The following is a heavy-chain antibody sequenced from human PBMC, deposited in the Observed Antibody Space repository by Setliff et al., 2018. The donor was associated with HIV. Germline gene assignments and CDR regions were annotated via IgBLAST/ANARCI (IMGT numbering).Heavy chain of an antibody. CDR3: ARGLAVAGKSYYYYYYMDV. D-gene: IGHD6-19*01. Sequence: ASVKVSCKASGDTFTNYDIHWVRQATGQGLEWMGWMSPNSGNAGYAQKFQGRVTMTRNTSISTAYMELSSLRSEDTAVYYCARGLAVAGKSYYYYYYMDVWGKGTTVTVSS. V-gene: IGHV1-8*02. CDR2: MSPNSGNA. J-gene: IGHJ6*03. CDR1: GDTFTNYD.